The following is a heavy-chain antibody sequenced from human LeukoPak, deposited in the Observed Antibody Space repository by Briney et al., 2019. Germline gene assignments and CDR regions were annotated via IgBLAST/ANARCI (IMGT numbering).Heavy chain of an antibody. CDR1: GGSISNGSYY. CDR3: AVEGRSGYLGVDY. V-gene: IGHV4-61*02. Sequence: SETLSLTCTVSGGSISNGSYYWSWIRQPAGQGLEWIGRIYTSGSTNYNPSLKSRVTISVDTSKNQFSLKLSSVTAADTAVYYCAVEGRSGYLGVDYWGQGTLVTVSS. J-gene: IGHJ4*02. CDR2: IYTSGST. D-gene: IGHD3-22*01.